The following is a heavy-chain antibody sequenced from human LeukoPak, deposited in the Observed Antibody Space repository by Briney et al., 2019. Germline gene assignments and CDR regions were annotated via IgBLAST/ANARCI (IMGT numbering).Heavy chain of an antibody. CDR1: GFTFSTYG. J-gene: IGHJ4*02. D-gene: IGHD3-10*01. CDR2: ITYDGYYK. CDR3: ARDLSPVVRASPMGY. V-gene: IGHV3-30*03. Sequence: PGTSLRLSCAASGFTFSTYGMHWVRQAPGKALEWVALITYDGYYKYYSDSVKGRFTISSDTSKNTLSLQMNSLRAEDTAVYYCARDLSPVVRASPMGYWGQGTLVTVSS.